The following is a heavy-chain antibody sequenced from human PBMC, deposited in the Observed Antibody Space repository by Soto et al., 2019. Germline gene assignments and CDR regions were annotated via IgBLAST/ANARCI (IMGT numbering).Heavy chain of an antibody. CDR2: ISSSSSTI. V-gene: IGHV3-48*01. CDR1: GFTFSSYS. D-gene: IGHD3-10*01. J-gene: IGHJ4*02. CDR3: ASLSSFRVDY. Sequence: EVQLVESGGGLVQPGGSLRLSCAASGFTFSSYSMNWVRQAPGKGLEWVSYISSSSSTIYYADSVKGRFTISRDNAKNSLYRQMAILRAEDTAVYYCASLSSFRVDYWGQGTLVTVSS.